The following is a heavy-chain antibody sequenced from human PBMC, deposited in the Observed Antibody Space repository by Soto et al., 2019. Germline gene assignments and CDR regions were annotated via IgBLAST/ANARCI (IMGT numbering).Heavy chain of an antibody. Sequence: SATLSLTCTVSGGSVSSGSYYWSWIRQPPGKGLEWIGYIYYSGSTNYNPSLKSRVTISVDTSKNQFSLKLSSVTAADTAVYYCARVWDYVAFDIWGQGTMVTVSS. CDR3: ARVWDYVAFDI. CDR2: IYYSGST. J-gene: IGHJ3*02. V-gene: IGHV4-61*01. CDR1: GGSVSSGSYY. D-gene: IGHD4-17*01.